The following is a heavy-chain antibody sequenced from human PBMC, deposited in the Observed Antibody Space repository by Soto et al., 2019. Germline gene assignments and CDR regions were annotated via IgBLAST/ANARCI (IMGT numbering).Heavy chain of an antibody. CDR3: SRQGLVFGPVTDFLWYFDV. CDR2: IGGKANSYAT. Sequence: EMQLVESGGGLVRPGGSLKLSCAASGFTFSAFNVHWVRQASGKGLEWIGHIGGKANSYATTFAASVKGRFTISRDDSKNTAYLQMNSLKTEDTAVYYCSRQGLVFGPVTDFLWYFDVWGRGTPVTVSS. V-gene: IGHV3-73*02. J-gene: IGHJ2*01. CDR1: GFTFSAFN. D-gene: IGHD3-3*01.